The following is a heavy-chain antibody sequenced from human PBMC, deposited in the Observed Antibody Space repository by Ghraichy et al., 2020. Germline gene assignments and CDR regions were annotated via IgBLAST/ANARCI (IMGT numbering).Heavy chain of an antibody. Sequence: SETLSLTCAVYGGSFSGYYWSWIRQPPGKGLEWIGEINHSGSTNYNPSLKSRVTISVDTSKHQFSLKLSSVTAADTAVYYCARGRGSSWKKDKLLRPGGWFDPWGQGTLVTVSS. D-gene: IGHD6-13*01. J-gene: IGHJ5*02. V-gene: IGHV4-34*01. CDR2: INHSGST. CDR3: ARGRGSSWKKDKLLRPGGWFDP. CDR1: GGSFSGYY.